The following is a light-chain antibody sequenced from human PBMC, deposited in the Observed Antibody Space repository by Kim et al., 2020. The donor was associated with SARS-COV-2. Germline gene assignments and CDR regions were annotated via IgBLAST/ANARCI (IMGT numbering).Light chain of an antibody. CDR3: LQHISYPLK. J-gene: IGKJ1*01. V-gene: IGKV1-17*03. CDR1: QDINNF. Sequence: ASGGDRVTITCRASQDINNFLTWFQQKPGEVPKRLIYTASSLQSGVPSRFSGSGSGTEFTLTISSLQPEDFATYYCLQHISYPLKFGQGTKVEIK. CDR2: TAS.